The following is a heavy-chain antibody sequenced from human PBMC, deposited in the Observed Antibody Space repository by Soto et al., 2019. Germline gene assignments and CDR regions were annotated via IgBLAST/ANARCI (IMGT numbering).Heavy chain of an antibody. CDR1: RXHDSSFA. J-gene: IGHJ6*02. V-gene: IGHV3-23*01. CDR3: EKEGTAEWIHYYYTTEV. CDR2: ISGSGGSR. D-gene: IGHD5-18*01. Sequence: GSLRLSGAGSRXHDSSFAITWVRQAPGKGLQWVSTISGSGGSRFYADSVKGRFTLTRDNSKDTVYLQMTSLRVEDTAFYYCEKEGTAEWIHYYYTTEVWGLGTPVTVSS.